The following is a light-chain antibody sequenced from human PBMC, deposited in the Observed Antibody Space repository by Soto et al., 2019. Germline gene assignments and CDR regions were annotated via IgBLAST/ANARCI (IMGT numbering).Light chain of an antibody. CDR2: DVS. V-gene: IGLV2-14*01. Sequence: QSVLTQPASVSGSPGQSITISCTGTSSDIGGYNYVSWYQQHPGKAPKLMIYDVSNRPSGVSNRFSGSKSGNTASLTISGLQAEDEADYYCSSSTTTSTSFGGGTKITVL. J-gene: IGLJ2*01. CDR3: SSSTTTSTS. CDR1: SSDIGGYNY.